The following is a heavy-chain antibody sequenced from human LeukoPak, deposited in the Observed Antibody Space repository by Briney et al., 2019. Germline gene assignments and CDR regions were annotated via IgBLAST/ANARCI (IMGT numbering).Heavy chain of an antibody. J-gene: IGHJ6*03. CDR2: IYTSGST. Sequence: SETLSLTCTVSGGSISSYYWSWIRQPAGKGLEWIGRIYTSGSTNYNPSLKGRVTMSVDTSKNQFSLKLRSVTAADTAVYYCARGYNWGSPTRNFYYLDVWGKGTTVTVSS. CDR1: GGSISSYY. CDR3: ARGYNWGSPTRNFYYLDV. D-gene: IGHD7-27*01. V-gene: IGHV4-4*07.